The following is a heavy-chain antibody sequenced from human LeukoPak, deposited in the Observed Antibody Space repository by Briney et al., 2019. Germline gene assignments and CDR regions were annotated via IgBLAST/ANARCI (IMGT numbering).Heavy chain of an antibody. CDR3: ARIRRYCSGGSCLFDY. Sequence: GGSLRLSCAASGFTFSDYNMRWIRQAPGKGLEWVSSISRSGSTKYYADSVKGRFTISRDNAKNSLYLQMNSLRAEDTAVYYCARIRRYCSGGSCLFDYWGQGTLVTVSS. V-gene: IGHV3-11*04. D-gene: IGHD2-15*01. CDR1: GFTFSDYN. CDR2: ISRSGSTK. J-gene: IGHJ4*02.